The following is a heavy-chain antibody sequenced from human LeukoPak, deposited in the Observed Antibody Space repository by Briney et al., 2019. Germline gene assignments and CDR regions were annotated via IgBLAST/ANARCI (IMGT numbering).Heavy chain of an antibody. CDR2: IVYSGST. J-gene: IGHJ5*02. V-gene: IGHV4-39*01. CDR3: ARHFFDWFRMKWFDP. D-gene: IGHD3-9*01. CDR1: GGSISSSSYY. Sequence: SETLSLTCTVSGGSISSSSYYWGWIRQPLGKGLEWIGSIVYSGSTYYNPSLKSRVTISADTSENQFSLKLSSVTAADTAVYYCARHFFDWFRMKWFDPWGQGTLVTVSS.